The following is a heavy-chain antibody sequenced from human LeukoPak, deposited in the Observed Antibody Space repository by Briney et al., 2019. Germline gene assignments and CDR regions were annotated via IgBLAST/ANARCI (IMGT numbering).Heavy chain of an antibody. J-gene: IGHJ4*02. D-gene: IGHD5-12*01. CDR3: ARGRYSGTTYYFDY. CDR2: VNRDGSET. V-gene: IGHV3-7*03. Sequence: GGSLRLSCAASGFALSSHWMTWVRQVPGRGPEWVANVNRDGSETYYLDSVKGRFTISKDNAKNSLYLQMNSLRAEDTAMYYCARGRYSGTTYYFDYWGQGTLVTVSS. CDR1: GFALSSHW.